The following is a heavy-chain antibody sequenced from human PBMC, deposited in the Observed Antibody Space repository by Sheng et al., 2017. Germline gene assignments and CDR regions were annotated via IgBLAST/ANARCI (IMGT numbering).Heavy chain of an antibody. CDR2: ISYDGSNK. V-gene: IGHV3-30*01. CDR3: ARGAMIVVVSNDAFDI. D-gene: IGHD3-22*01. CDR1: GFTFSSYA. J-gene: IGHJ3*02. Sequence: ESGGGVVQPGRSLRLSCAASGFTFSSYAMHWVRQAPGKGLEWVAVISYDGSNKYYADSVKGRFTISRDNSKNTLYLQMNSLRAEDTAVYYCARGAMIVVVSNDAFDIWGQGTMVTVSS.